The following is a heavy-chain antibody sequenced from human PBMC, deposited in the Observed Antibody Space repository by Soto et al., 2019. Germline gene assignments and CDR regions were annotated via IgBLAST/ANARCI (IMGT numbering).Heavy chain of an antibody. V-gene: IGHV1-69*06. J-gene: IGHJ4*02. CDR2: IIPIFGTA. Sequence: SVKVSCKASGGTFSSYAISWVRQAPGQGLEWMGGIIPIFGTANYAQKFQGRVTITADKSTSTAYMELSSLRSEDTAVYYCARDSYYYDSSGYHNFDYWGQGTLVTVSS. CDR1: GGTFSSYA. D-gene: IGHD3-22*01. CDR3: ARDSYYYDSSGYHNFDY.